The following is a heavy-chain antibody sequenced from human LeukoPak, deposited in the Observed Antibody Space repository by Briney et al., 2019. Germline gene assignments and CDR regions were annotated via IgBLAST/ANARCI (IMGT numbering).Heavy chain of an antibody. CDR1: GYTFSSYS. D-gene: IGHD6-13*01. V-gene: IGHV3-21*01. J-gene: IGHJ4*02. Sequence: PGGSLRLSFAAAGYTFSSYSICCCRQAPGKGLEWVSSISSSSSYIYYADSVKGRFTISRDNAKNSLYLQMNSLTAEDTAVYYCARDDASSSWCFDYWGQGTLVTVSS. CDR3: ARDDASSSWCFDY. CDR2: ISSSSSYI.